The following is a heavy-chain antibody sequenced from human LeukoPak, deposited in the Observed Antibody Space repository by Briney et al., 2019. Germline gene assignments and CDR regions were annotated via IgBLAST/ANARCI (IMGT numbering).Heavy chain of an antibody. CDR3: ARKLSGYAPFDC. CDR2: VSGSGIST. Sequence: PGGSLRLSCAASGFTFSSHAMSWVRQAPGKGLEWVSGVSGSGISTYYADSVKGRFTISRDNPRSTLYLQMSSLRAEDTAVYYCARKLSGYAPFDCWGQGTLVTVSS. CDR1: GFTFSSHA. V-gene: IGHV3-23*01. D-gene: IGHD5-12*01. J-gene: IGHJ4*02.